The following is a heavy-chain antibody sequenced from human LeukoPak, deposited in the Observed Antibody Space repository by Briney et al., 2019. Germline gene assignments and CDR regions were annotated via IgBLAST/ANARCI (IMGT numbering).Heavy chain of an antibody. D-gene: IGHD2-8*02. CDR1: GYTFTNYY. V-gene: IGHV1-46*01. Sequence: ASVKVSCKASGYTFTNYYMHWVRQAPGQGLEWMGLINPTGSSTNYAQKFRGRVAMTRDTSTTTVYMELSSLRSEDTAVYYCAREESGGYFDYWGQGTLVTVSS. CDR3: AREESGGYFDY. J-gene: IGHJ4*02. CDR2: INPTGSST.